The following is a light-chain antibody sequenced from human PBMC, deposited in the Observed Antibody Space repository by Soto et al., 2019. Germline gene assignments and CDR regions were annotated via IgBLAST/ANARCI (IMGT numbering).Light chain of an antibody. Sequence: QLVLTQPPSASGTPGQGVTISCSGSTSNIGSNYVYWYQQLPGTAPKLLIYRNNQRPSGVPDRFSGSKSDTSASLAISGLRSDDEADYFCATWDDSLNGFYVFGTGTKLTVL. CDR2: RNN. V-gene: IGLV1-47*01. CDR3: ATWDDSLNGFYV. CDR1: TSNIGSNY. J-gene: IGLJ1*01.